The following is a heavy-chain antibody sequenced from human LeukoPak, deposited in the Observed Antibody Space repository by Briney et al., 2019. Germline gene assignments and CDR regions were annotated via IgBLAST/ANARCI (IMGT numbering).Heavy chain of an antibody. CDR2: ISSSGSTI. J-gene: IGHJ6*02. D-gene: IGHD6-13*01. CDR1: GFTFSDYY. Sequence: GGSLRLSCAASGFTFSDYYMSWIRQAPGKGLEWVSYISSSGSTIYYADSVKGRFTISRDNAKNSLYLQMNSLRAEDTAVYYCARETAAARHYYYYYGMDVWGRGTTVTVSS. CDR3: ARETAAARHYYYYYGMDV. V-gene: IGHV3-11*01.